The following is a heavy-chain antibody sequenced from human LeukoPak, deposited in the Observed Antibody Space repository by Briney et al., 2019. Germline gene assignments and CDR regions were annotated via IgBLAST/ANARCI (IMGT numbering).Heavy chain of an antibody. Sequence: SETLSLTCTVSGGSISSSSYYWGWIRQPPGKGLEWIGSIYYSGSTYYNPSLKSRVTISVDTSKNQFSLKLSSVTAADTAVYYCARTTVTTEGGDYWGQGTLVTVSS. CDR1: GGSISSSSYY. CDR2: IYYSGST. J-gene: IGHJ4*02. CDR3: ARTTVTTEGGDY. D-gene: IGHD4-17*01. V-gene: IGHV4-39*07.